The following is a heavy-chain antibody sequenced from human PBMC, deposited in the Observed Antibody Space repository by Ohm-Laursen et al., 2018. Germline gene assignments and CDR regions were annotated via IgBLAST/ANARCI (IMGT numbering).Heavy chain of an antibody. J-gene: IGHJ2*01. D-gene: IGHD6-19*01. CDR1: GFTFSGYS. V-gene: IGHV3-21*04. CDR3: AKDRIAVTGNWYFDL. CDR2: ISSTGTYK. Sequence: SLRLSCTAFGFTFSGYSLNWVRQAPGKGLEWVSSISSTGTYKYYADSLKGRFTISRDNAKNSLYLQMNSLRAEDTALYHCAKDRIAVTGNWYFDLWGRGTLVTVSS.